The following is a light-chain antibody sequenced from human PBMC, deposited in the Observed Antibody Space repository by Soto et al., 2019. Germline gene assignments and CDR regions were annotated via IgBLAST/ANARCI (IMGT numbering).Light chain of an antibody. CDR2: GAS. CDR1: QSIGTN. V-gene: IGKV3-15*01. Sequence: ETVMTQSPATLSVSPGDRVTLSCRASQSIGTNLLWLQQSPGQPPRLLISGASDRVAGVPDRFSGSGSGTDFTLTISGLQSEDCAVYYCQEYDNWPPEGPFGQGTKVEI. CDR3: QEYDNWPPEGP. J-gene: IGKJ1*01.